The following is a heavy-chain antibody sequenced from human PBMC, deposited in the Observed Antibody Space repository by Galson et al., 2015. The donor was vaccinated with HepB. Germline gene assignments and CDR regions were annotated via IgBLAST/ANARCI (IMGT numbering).Heavy chain of an antibody. CDR2: INSDGRST. V-gene: IGHV3-74*01. CDR1: GFTLSTYW. J-gene: IGHJ4*02. Sequence: SLRLSCAASGFTLSTYWMHWVRQAPGKGLVWFSRINSDGRSTSYADSVKGQFTISRDNAKNTLYLQMNSLRAEDTAVYYCARLGGNYRTTSHFDYWGQGTLVTVSS. CDR3: ARLGGNYRTTSHFDY. D-gene: IGHD1-26*01.